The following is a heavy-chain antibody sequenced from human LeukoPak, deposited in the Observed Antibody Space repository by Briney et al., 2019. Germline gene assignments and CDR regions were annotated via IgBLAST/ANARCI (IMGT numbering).Heavy chain of an antibody. J-gene: IGHJ4*02. CDR1: GYTFTGYY. CDR2: INIDSGGI. V-gene: IGHV1-2*06. CDR3: ARDRDGGVGTLDY. Sequence: GASVKVSCKASGYTFTGYYMHWVRQAPGQGLEWMGRINIDSGGINYAQKFQGRVTMTRATSISTAYMELSRLRFDDTAVYYCARDRDGGVGTLDYWGQGTLVPVSS. D-gene: IGHD3-3*01.